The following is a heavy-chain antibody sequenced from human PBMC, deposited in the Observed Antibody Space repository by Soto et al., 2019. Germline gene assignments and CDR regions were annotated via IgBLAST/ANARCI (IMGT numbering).Heavy chain of an antibody. D-gene: IGHD6-13*01. CDR3: VTFKDGQPASAFDI. CDR1: GFTVSSNY. Sequence: PGGSLRLSCAASGFTVSSNYMSWVRQAPGKGLEWVSVIYSVGSTYYADSVKGRFTISRDNSQNTLYLQMNSLREEDTAIYYCVTFKDGQPASAFDIWAQRTMVTVSS. V-gene: IGHV3-66*01. J-gene: IGHJ3*02. CDR2: IYSVGST.